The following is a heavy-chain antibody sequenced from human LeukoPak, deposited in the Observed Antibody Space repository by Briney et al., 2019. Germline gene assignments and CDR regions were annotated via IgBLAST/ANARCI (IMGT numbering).Heavy chain of an antibody. J-gene: IGHJ5*02. CDR2: INHSGST. Sequence: SETLSLTCAVSGGSFSGYYWSWIRPPPGKGLEWIGEINHSGSTNYNPSLKSRVTISVDTSKNQFSLKLSSVTAADTAVYYCARVLDSSGYYYGFDPWGQGTLVTVSS. V-gene: IGHV4-34*01. CDR3: ARVLDSSGYYYGFDP. D-gene: IGHD3-22*01. CDR1: GGSFSGYY.